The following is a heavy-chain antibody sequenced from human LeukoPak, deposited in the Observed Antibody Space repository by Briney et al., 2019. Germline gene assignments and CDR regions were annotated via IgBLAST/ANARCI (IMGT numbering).Heavy chain of an antibody. CDR1: GGSISSYY. V-gene: IGHV4-59*08. D-gene: IGHD1-26*01. CDR2: MYYSGNT. J-gene: IGHJ3*02. Sequence: PSETLSLTCNVSGGSISSYYWSWIRQAPGKGLEWIGYMYYSGNTNYNPSLKSRVTTSVDSSKNQFSLKLSSVTAADTAVYYCARHTLVGARNAFDIWGQGTMVTVSS. CDR3: ARHTLVGARNAFDI.